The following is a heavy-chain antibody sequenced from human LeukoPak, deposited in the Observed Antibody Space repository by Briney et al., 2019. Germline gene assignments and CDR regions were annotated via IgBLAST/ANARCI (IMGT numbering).Heavy chain of an antibody. D-gene: IGHD1-14*01. CDR2: INSVVNST. Sequence: GGSLRLSCTASGFTFSSYWMHWVRQAPGKGLVWVSRINSVVNSTSYADSVKGRFTISRDNAKNTLYLQMNSLRADDTAVYYCAKRAGRTYYYFYYINVWGKGTTVTVSS. CDR1: GFTFSSYW. J-gene: IGHJ6*03. V-gene: IGHV3-74*01. CDR3: AKRAGRTYYYFYYINV.